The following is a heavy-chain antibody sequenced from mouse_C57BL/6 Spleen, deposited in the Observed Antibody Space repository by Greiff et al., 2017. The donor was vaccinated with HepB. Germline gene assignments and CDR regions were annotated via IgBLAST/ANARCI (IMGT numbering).Heavy chain of an antibody. J-gene: IGHJ3*01. V-gene: IGHV3-6*01. CDR1: GYSITSGYY. CDR2: ISYDGSN. CDR3: ARDPSWFAY. Sequence: DVQLQESGPGLVKPSQSLSLTCSVTGYSITSGYYWNWIRQFPGNKLEWMGYISYDGSNNYNPSLKNRISITRDTSKNQFFPTLNSVTTEDTATYYCARDPSWFAYWGQGTLVTVSA.